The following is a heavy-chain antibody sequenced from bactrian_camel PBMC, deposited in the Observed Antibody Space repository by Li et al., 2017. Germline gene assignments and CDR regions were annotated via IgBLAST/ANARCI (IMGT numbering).Heavy chain of an antibody. CDR2: INTGGTT. D-gene: IGHD6*01. CDR3: AKHLGGSWYVTGVDY. V-gene: IGHV3S40*01. Sequence: DVQLVESGGGYVQPGGSLRLSCAASGFTFSSYDMSWVRQAPGKGLEWVSVINTGGTTSYADSVKGRFTISRDNAKNTLYLQLNSLKTEDTAMYYCAKHLGGSWYVTGVDYWGQGTQVTVS. CDR1: GFTFSSYD. J-gene: IGHJ4*01.